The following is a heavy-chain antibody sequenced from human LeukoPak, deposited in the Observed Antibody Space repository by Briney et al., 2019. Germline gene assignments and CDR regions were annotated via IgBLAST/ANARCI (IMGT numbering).Heavy chain of an antibody. CDR1: GFTFSSYG. CDR2: TSYDGSER. CDR3: AKPSGSGSNGYIDY. J-gene: IGHJ4*02. V-gene: IGHV3-30*18. Sequence: GRSLRLSCAASGFTFSSYGMHWVRQAPGKGLEWVATTSYDGSERYYADSVKGRFTISRDNSKNTLYLQMSSLRAEDTAVYYCAKPSGSGSNGYIDYWGQGTLVTVSS. D-gene: IGHD3-10*01.